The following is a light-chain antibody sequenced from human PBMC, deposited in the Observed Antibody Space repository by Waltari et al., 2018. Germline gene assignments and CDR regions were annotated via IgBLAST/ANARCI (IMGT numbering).Light chain of an antibody. V-gene: IGLV3-1*01. CDR2: QNG. Sequence: SYDLTQPPSVSVSPGQPASITRPGDESGTGYVCWYQQKTVQSPVLIISQNGRRPSGIPDRFSGSNSGNTATLTISGTQAMDEADYYCQAWDRGTRGVFGGGTRLTVL. J-gene: IGLJ2*01. CDR1: ESGTGY. CDR3: QAWDRGTRGV.